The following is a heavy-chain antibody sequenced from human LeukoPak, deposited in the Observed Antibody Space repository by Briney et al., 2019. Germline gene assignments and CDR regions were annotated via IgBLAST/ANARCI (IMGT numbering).Heavy chain of an antibody. CDR2: INHSGST. J-gene: IGHJ4*02. D-gene: IGHD3-3*01. V-gene: IGHV4-34*01. Sequence: SETLSLTCAVYGGSFSGYYWSWIRQPPGKGLEWIGEINHSGSTNYNPSLKSRVTISVDTSKNQFSLKPSSVTAADTAVYYCARTDFWSGYVYYWGQGTLVTVSS. CDR3: ARTDFWSGYVYY. CDR1: GGSFSGYY.